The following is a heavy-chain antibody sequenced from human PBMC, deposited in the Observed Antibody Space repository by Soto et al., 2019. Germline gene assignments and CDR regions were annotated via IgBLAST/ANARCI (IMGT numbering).Heavy chain of an antibody. D-gene: IGHD2-15*01. CDR1: GFTFTNYA. V-gene: IGHV3-23*01. Sequence: GGSLRLSCAASGFTFTNYAMGWVRQAPGKGLEWVSVVSSGGSTYYADSVTGRFTASRDNSKNTLSLQMNSLRAEDTAVYYCAKRRGAGGHFDYWGQGALVTV. CDR3: AKRRGAGGHFDY. CDR2: VSSGGST. J-gene: IGHJ4*02.